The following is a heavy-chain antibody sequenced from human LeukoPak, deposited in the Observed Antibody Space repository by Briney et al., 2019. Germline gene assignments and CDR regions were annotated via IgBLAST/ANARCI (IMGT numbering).Heavy chain of an antibody. D-gene: IGHD3-22*01. Sequence: ASVKVSCKAAGYTFTSYGISWVRQAPGHGLEWMGWIIAYNGNTNYEQKIQGRVTITTDTSTSTAYMELRSLRSDYTAVYYCARSRVIVVVVGGRDAFDIWGQGTMVTVSS. CDR1: GYTFTSYG. V-gene: IGHV1-18*01. J-gene: IGHJ3*02. CDR3: ARSRVIVVVVGGRDAFDI. CDR2: IIAYNGNT.